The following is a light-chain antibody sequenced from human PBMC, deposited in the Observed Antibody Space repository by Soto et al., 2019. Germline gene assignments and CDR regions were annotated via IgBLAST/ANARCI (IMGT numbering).Light chain of an antibody. CDR2: GAS. CDR1: QRVSSSY. CDR3: QQDYNLPQRT. J-gene: IGKJ1*01. V-gene: IGKV3D-7*01. Sequence: PGERVTLSCRASQRVSSSYLTWYQQKPGQAPRLLIYGASTRATGIPARFSGSGSGTDFTLTISSLQPEDCAVYYCQQDYNLPQRTFGQGTKVEIK.